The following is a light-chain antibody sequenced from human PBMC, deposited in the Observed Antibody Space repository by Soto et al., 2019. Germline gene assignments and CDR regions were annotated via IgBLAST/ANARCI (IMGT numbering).Light chain of an antibody. CDR2: LNSDGSH. V-gene: IGLV4-69*01. Sequence: QSVLTQSPSASASLGASVKLTCTLSSGHSSYAIAWHQQQPEKGPRYLMKLNSDGSHSKGDGIPDRFSGSSSGAERYLTISCLQSEDEADYYCQTWGTGIHVVFGGGNKLTVL. CDR1: SGHSSYA. J-gene: IGLJ2*01. CDR3: QTWGTGIHVV.